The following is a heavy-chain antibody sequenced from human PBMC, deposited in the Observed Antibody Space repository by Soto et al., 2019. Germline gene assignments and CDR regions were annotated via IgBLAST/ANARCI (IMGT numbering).Heavy chain of an antibody. Sequence: GGSLRLSCAASGFTFSIYAMHWVRQAPGKGLEWVAVISYDGSNKYYADSVKGRFTISRDNSKNTLYLQMNSLRAEDTAVYYCARDLRVRSATRKSREFDYWGQGTLVTVSS. D-gene: IGHD2-15*01. CDR2: ISYDGSNK. J-gene: IGHJ4*02. CDR1: GFTFSIYA. CDR3: ARDLRVRSATRKSREFDY. V-gene: IGHV3-30-3*01.